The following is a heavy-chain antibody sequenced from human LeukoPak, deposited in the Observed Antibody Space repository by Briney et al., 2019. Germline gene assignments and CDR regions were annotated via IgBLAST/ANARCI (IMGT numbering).Heavy chain of an antibody. J-gene: IGHJ4*02. CDR2: IKQDGSEK. Sequence: GGSLRLSCAASGFTFSSYAMSWVRQAPGEGLEWVANIKQDGSEKYYVDSVKGRFTISRDNAKNSLYLQMNSLRAEDTAVYYCARSYDFWSGYYFPYFDYWGQGTLVTVSS. CDR3: ARSYDFWSGYYFPYFDY. V-gene: IGHV3-7*01. D-gene: IGHD3-3*01. CDR1: GFTFSSYA.